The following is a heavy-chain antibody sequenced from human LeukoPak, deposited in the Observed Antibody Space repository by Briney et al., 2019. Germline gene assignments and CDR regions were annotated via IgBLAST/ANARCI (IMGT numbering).Heavy chain of an antibody. CDR1: GGTFSSYA. CDR2: IIPIFGTA. J-gene: IGHJ4*02. V-gene: IGHV1-69*13. Sequence: WASVKVSCKASGGTFSSYAISWVRQAPGQGLEWMGGIIPIFGTANYAQKFQGRVTITADESTSTAYMELSSLRSEDTAVYYCATSFRAAGIFDYWGQGTLVTVSS. CDR3: ATSFRAAGIFDY. D-gene: IGHD6-13*01.